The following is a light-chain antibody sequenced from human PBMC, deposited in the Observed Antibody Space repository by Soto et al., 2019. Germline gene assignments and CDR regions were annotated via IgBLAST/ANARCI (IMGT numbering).Light chain of an antibody. CDR2: EVS. Sequence: QSVLTQPPSASGSPGQSVTISCTGTSADVGVYSYVSWYQQHPGKAPKLMIYEVSKRPSGVPDRFSGSKSGNTASLTVSGLQAEDEADYYCSSYAGSNNFEVFGTGTKVTVL. J-gene: IGLJ1*01. V-gene: IGLV2-8*01. CDR3: SSYAGSNNFEV. CDR1: SADVGVYSY.